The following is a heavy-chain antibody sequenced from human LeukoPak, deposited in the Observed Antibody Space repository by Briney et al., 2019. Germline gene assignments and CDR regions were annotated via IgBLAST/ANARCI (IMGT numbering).Heavy chain of an antibody. V-gene: IGHV1-18*04. D-gene: IGHD5-18*01. CDR3: ARDQGAIQLWFYPFDY. CDR1: GYTFTSYG. Sequence: ASVKVSCKASGYTFTSYGISWVRQAPGQGLEWMGWISAYNGNTNYAQKLQGRVTMTTDTSTSTAYMELRSLRSDDTAVYYCARDQGAIQLWFYPFDYWGQGTLVTVSS. CDR2: ISAYNGNT. J-gene: IGHJ4*02.